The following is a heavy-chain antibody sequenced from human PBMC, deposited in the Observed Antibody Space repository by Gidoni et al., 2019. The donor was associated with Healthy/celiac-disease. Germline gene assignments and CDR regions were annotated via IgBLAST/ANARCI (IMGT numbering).Heavy chain of an antibody. D-gene: IGHD5-12*01. J-gene: IGHJ4*02. Sequence: QVQLVESGGGVVQPGGSLRLSCAASGFTFRSYGMHWVRQAPGKGLEWVAFIRYDGSNKYYADSVKGRFTISRDNSKNTLYLQMNSLRAEDTAVYYCAKEDSRYGGYYFDYWGQGTLVTVSS. CDR2: IRYDGSNK. CDR3: AKEDSRYGGYYFDY. CDR1: GFTFRSYG. V-gene: IGHV3-30*02.